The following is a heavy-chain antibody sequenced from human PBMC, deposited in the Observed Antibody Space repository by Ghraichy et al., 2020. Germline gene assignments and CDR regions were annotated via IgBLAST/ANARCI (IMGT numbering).Heavy chain of an antibody. J-gene: IGHJ3*02. V-gene: IGHV1-46*01. CDR2: INPSGGST. CDR1: GYTFTSYY. Sequence: ASVKVSCKASGYTFTSYYMHWVRQAPGQGLEWMGIINPSGGSTSYAQKFQGRVTMTRDTSTSTVYMELSSLRSEDTAVYYCAREGPGIGQQLGDDAFDIWGQGTMVTVSS. D-gene: IGHD6-13*01. CDR3: AREGPGIGQQLGDDAFDI.